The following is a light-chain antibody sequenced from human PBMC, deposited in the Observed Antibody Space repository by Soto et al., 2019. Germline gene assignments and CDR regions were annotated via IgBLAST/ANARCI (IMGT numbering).Light chain of an antibody. Sequence: QSVLTQPASVSGSPGQSITISCTGTSSDVGGYNFVSWYQQQPGKAPKLMVCEVTNRPSGVSYRFSGSKSGNTASLTISGLQAEDEAYYYCWSYAGNTIFVFGGGTKVTVL. J-gene: IGLJ2*01. CDR1: SSDVGGYNF. CDR2: EVT. V-gene: IGLV2-14*01. CDR3: WSYAGNTIFV.